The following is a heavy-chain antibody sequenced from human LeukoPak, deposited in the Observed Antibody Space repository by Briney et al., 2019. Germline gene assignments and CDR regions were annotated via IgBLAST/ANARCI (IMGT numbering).Heavy chain of an antibody. CDR3: ARGIGIAAAFFDY. D-gene: IGHD6-13*01. J-gene: IGHJ4*02. V-gene: IGHV3-48*03. CDR1: GFTFSSYE. CDR2: ISSSGSTI. Sequence: PGGSLRLSCAASGFTFSSYEMNWVRQAPGKGLEWVSYISSSGSTIYYADSVKGRFTISRDNAKNSLYLQMNSLRAEDTAVYYCARGIGIAAAFFDYWGQGTLVTVSS.